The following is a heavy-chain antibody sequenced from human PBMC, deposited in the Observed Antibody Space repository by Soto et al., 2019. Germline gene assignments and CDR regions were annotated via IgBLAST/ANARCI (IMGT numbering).Heavy chain of an antibody. CDR2: IYYSGST. V-gene: IGHV4-31*03. CDR3: ARALTTVTLFDP. CDR1: GGSISSGGYY. Sequence: SETLSLTCSVSGGSISSGGYYWSWIRQHPGKGLEWIGYIYYSGSTYYNPSLKSRVTISVDTSKNQFSLKLSSVTAADTAVYYCARALTTVTLFDPWGQGTLVTVSS. J-gene: IGHJ5*02. D-gene: IGHD4-17*01.